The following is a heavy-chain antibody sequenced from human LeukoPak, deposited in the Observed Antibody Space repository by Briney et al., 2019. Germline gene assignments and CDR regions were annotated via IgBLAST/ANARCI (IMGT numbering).Heavy chain of an antibody. CDR3: ARHSRSGSGGYENAFDI. V-gene: IGHV4-39*01. J-gene: IGHJ3*02. D-gene: IGHD5-12*01. CDR1: GGSISSSSYY. Sequence: PSETLSLTCTVSGGSISSSSYYWDWIRQSPGKGLEWIGNIYSGGSTYYTPSLKSRVTISVDTFKNQFSLKLSSVTAADTAIYFCARHSRSGSGGYENAFDIWGRGTMVTVSS. CDR2: IYSGGST.